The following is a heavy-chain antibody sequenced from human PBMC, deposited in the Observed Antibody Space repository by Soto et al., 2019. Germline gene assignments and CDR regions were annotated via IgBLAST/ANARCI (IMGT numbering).Heavy chain of an antibody. CDR3: ARDKKDYDFWSGYYVLFDY. D-gene: IGHD3-3*01. CDR1: GYTFTGYY. J-gene: IGHJ4*02. CDR2: INPNSGGT. Sequence: ASVKVSCKASGYTFTGYYMHWVRQAPGQGLEWMGWINPNSGGTNYAQKFQGWVTMTRDTSISTAYMELSRLRSDDTAVYYCARDKKDYDFWSGYYVLFDYWCQGNLVTVS. V-gene: IGHV1-2*04.